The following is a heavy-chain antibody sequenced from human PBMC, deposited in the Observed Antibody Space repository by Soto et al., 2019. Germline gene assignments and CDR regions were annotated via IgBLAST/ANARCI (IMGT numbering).Heavy chain of an antibody. CDR2: ISYDGSKK. V-gene: IGHV3-30*18. CDR3: AKAIENYSTGYYKPFYYFGVDV. J-gene: IGHJ6*02. Sequence: GGSLRLSCAASGFTFGSYGMHWVRQAPGKGLEWVAGISYDGSKKYYGESVKGRFTISSDNSKNALYLQMNSLRVEDTAVYYCAKAIENYSTGYYKPFYYFGVDVWGQGTTVTVSS. CDR1: GFTFGSYG. D-gene: IGHD3-22*01.